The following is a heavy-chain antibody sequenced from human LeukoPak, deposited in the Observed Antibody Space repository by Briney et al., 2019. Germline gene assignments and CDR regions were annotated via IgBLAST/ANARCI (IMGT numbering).Heavy chain of an antibody. D-gene: IGHD3-10*01. V-gene: IGHV1-2*02. CDR3: ARDRRYFGSGSYIGFDP. J-gene: IGHJ5*02. Sequence: GASVKVSCKASGYTFTDYYMHWVRQAPGQGLEWMGWINPNSGGTNYAQKFQGRVTMTKDRSISTAYMELSRLRSDDTAVYYCARDRRYFGSGSYIGFDPWGQGTLVTVSP. CDR1: GYTFTDYY. CDR2: INPNSGGT.